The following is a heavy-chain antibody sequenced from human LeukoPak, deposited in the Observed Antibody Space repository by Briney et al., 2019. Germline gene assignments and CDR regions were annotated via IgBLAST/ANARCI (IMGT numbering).Heavy chain of an antibody. J-gene: IGHJ4*02. V-gene: IGHV3-7*01. CDR1: GFTFSSYW. D-gene: IGHD1-20*01. Sequence: GGSVRLSCAASGFTFSSYWMSWVRQAPGKGLEWVANIKQDGSEKYYVDSVKGRFTISRDNAKNSLYLQMKSLRAEDTAVYYCAGGFTWDNYYFDSWGQGTLVTVSS. CDR3: AGGFTWDNYYFDS. CDR2: IKQDGSEK.